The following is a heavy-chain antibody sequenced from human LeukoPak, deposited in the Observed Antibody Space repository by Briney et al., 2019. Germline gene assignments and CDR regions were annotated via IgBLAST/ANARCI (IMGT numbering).Heavy chain of an antibody. CDR2: ISSSGSTI. D-gene: IGHD3/OR15-3a*01. Sequence: GGSLRLSCAVPGSTFSNYEINWVRQAPGKGLEWISYISSSGSTIYYADSVKGRFTISRDNAKHSLYLQMNSLRAEDTAIYYCASRPYGFLGPFDYWGQGPLVTVSS. J-gene: IGHJ4*02. CDR1: GSTFSNYE. V-gene: IGHV3-48*03. CDR3: ASRPYGFLGPFDY.